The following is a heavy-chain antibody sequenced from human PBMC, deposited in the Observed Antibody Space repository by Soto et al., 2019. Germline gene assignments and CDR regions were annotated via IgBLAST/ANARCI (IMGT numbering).Heavy chain of an antibody. CDR3: ARVPWGGTYYFDF. CDR1: GCMFVNFW. D-gene: IGHD2-21*01. J-gene: IGHJ4*02. Sequence: PWVLMKDWRRGAGCMFVNFWSAWVRKMPGKGLEWMGIIYPGDSDTRYSPSFQGQVTISADKSISTAYLQWSSLKASDTAMYYCARVPWGGTYYFDFWGLGTLVTVSS. CDR2: IYPGDSDT. V-gene: IGHV5-51*01.